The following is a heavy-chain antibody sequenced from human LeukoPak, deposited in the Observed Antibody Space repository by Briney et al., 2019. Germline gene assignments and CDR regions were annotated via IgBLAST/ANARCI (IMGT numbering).Heavy chain of an antibody. V-gene: IGHV3-7*01. CDR2: IKQDGSEK. D-gene: IGHD2-2*01. CDR1: GFTFSSYW. J-gene: IGHJ4*02. Sequence: GGSLRLSCAASGFTFSSYWMTWVRQAPGKGLEWVANIKQDGSEKYYVDSVKGRFTISRDNAKNSLYLQMNGLRAEDTAVYYCARRRCSSTSCFIDYWGQGTLVTVSS. CDR3: ARRRCSSTSCFIDY.